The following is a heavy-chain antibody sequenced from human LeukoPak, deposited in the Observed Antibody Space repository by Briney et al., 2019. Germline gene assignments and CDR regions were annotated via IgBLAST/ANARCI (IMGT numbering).Heavy chain of an antibody. D-gene: IGHD3-22*01. J-gene: IGHJ4*02. Sequence: GRSLRLSCAASGFTFSSYGMHWVRQAPGKGLEWVAVIWYDGSNKYYADSVKGRFTISRDNSKNTLYLQMNSLRAEDTAVYCCARGKMRTYYYDSSGYLDFDYWGQGTLVTVSS. CDR3: ARGKMRTYYYDSSGYLDFDY. V-gene: IGHV3-33*01. CDR2: IWYDGSNK. CDR1: GFTFSSYG.